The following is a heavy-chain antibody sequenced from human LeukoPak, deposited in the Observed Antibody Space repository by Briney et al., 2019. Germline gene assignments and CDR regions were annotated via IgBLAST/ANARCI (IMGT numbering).Heavy chain of an antibody. J-gene: IGHJ2*01. CDR3: ARDYGDYVLEWYFDL. D-gene: IGHD4-17*01. V-gene: IGHV3-11*01. CDR1: GFTFSDYY. Sequence: GGSLRLSCAASGFTFSDYYMSWIRQPPGKGLEWVSYISSSGSTIYYADSVKGRFTISRDNAKNSLYLQMNSLRAEDTAVYYCARDYGDYVLEWYFDLWGRGTLVTVSS. CDR2: ISSSGSTI.